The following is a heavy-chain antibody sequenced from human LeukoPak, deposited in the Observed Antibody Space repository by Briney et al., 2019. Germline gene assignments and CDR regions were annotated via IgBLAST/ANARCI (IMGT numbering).Heavy chain of an antibody. CDR1: GGSISNYY. D-gene: IGHD3-16*01. Sequence: SETLSLTCTVSGGSISNYYRYWLRQPPGKGLEGMGYIYDSWCTTYPPSLKSRVTISVGTSKNQCSLKLSSVTAADTAVYYCARDSVGFHYMDVWGKGTTVTGSS. V-gene: IGHV4-59*01. CDR2: IYDSWCT. CDR3: ARDSVGFHYMDV. J-gene: IGHJ6*03.